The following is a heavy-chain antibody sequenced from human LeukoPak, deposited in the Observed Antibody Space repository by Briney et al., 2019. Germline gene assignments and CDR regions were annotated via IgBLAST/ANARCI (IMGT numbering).Heavy chain of an antibody. Sequence: GASVKVSCKASGGTFSSYAISWVRQAPGQGLEWMGGIIPIFGTANYAQKFQGRVTITTDESTSTAYMELSSLRSEDTAVYYCAREGLTYYYDSSGYSDVPLFDYWGQGTLVTVSS. CDR1: GGTFSSYA. CDR2: IIPIFGTA. D-gene: IGHD3-22*01. J-gene: IGHJ4*02. V-gene: IGHV1-69*05. CDR3: AREGLTYYYDSSGYSDVPLFDY.